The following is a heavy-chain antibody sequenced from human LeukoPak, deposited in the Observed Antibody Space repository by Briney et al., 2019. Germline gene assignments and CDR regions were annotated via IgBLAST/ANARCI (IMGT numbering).Heavy chain of an antibody. D-gene: IGHD4-17*01. V-gene: IGHV4-61*02. J-gene: IGHJ1*01. CDR3: ARNDYVDYGLDEYFQH. CDR2: ISTRGST. CDR1: GGSISSGPYY. Sequence: PSETLSLTCTVSGGSISSGPYYWNWIRQPAGKGLEWIGRISTRGSTLYNPSLKSRLTLSIDTSNNQFSLRLSSVTAADTAVYYCARNDYVDYGLDEYFQHWGQGTLVTVSS.